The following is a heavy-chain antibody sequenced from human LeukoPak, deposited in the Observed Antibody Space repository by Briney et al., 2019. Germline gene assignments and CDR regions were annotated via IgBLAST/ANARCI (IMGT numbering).Heavy chain of an antibody. CDR1: RFTLSKYR. Sequence: GGSLRLSCAASRFTLSKYRMLWVRQAPGKGLESVSRINTDGTVTTYADSVKGRFTVSRDNADNTMFLQMNSLRAEDTAIFYCARETGYDSYFDSWGQGTLVSVSS. D-gene: IGHD5-12*01. J-gene: IGHJ4*02. CDR3: ARETGYDSYFDS. CDR2: INTDGTVT. V-gene: IGHV3-74*01.